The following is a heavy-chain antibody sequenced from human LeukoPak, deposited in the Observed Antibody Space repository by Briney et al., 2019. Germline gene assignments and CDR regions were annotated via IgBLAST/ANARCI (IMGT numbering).Heavy chain of an antibody. CDR3: ASTVGRTDYYYGMDV. Sequence: GRSLRLSCAASGFTFSSYGMHWVRQAPGKGLEWVAVIWYDGSNKYYADSVKGRFTISRDNSKNTLYLQMNSLRAEDTAVYYCASTVGRTDYYYGMDVWGQVTTVTVSS. CDR2: IWYDGSNK. CDR1: GFTFSSYG. J-gene: IGHJ6*02. D-gene: IGHD1-26*01. V-gene: IGHV3-33*01.